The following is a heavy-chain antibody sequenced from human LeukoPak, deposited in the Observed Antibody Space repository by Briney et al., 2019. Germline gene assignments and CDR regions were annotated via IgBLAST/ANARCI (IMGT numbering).Heavy chain of an antibody. CDR1: GFTFSSYS. Sequence: PGGSLRLSCAASGFTFSSYSMNWVRQAPGKGLEWVSSISSGSSYIYYADSVKGRFTISRDNAKNSLYLQMNSLRAEDTAVYYCATNKGGYFDYWGQGTLVTVSS. CDR2: ISSGSSYI. CDR3: ATNKGGYFDY. J-gene: IGHJ4*02. D-gene: IGHD3-16*01. V-gene: IGHV3-21*01.